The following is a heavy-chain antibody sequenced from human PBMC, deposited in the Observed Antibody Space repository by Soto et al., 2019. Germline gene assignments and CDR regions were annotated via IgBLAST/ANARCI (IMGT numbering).Heavy chain of an antibody. CDR3: ATGGDSRGWKGDY. J-gene: IGHJ4*02. CDR1: GGTFSSYA. D-gene: IGHD6-19*01. V-gene: IGHV1-69*01. Sequence: QVQLVQSGAEVKKPGSSVKVSCKASGGTFSSYAISWVRQAPGQGLEWMGGIIPIFGTANYAQKFQGRVTITADESTSTAEMGVRSLRSEDTGVYYCATGGDSRGWKGDYWGQGTLVTVSS. CDR2: IIPIFGTA.